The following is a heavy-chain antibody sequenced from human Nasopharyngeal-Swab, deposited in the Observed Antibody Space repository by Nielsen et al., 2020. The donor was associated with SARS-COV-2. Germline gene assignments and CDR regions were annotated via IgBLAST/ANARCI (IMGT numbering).Heavy chain of an antibody. J-gene: IGHJ6*02. D-gene: IGHD3-3*01. CDR1: GGSFSGYY. Sequence: SQTLSLTCAVYGGSFSGYYWSWIRQPPGKGLEWIGEINHSGSTNYNPSLKSRVTIPVDTSKNQFSLKLTPLTAADTAVYYCARGPHRRITIFGVVIESYYYGMDVWGQGTTVTVSS. CDR3: ARGPHRRITIFGVVIESYYYGMDV. CDR2: INHSGST. V-gene: IGHV4-34*01.